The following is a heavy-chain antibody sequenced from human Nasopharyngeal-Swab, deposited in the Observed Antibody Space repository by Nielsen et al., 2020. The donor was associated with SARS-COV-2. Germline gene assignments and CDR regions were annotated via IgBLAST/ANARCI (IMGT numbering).Heavy chain of an antibody. J-gene: IGHJ5*02. CDR1: GYTFTSYA. D-gene: IGHD6-19*01. CDR3: AREPRSSGPGWFDP. CDR2: INTNTGNP. V-gene: IGHV7-4-1*02. Sequence: GESLKISCKASGYTFTSYAMNWVRQAPGQGLEWMGWINTNTGNPTYAQGFTGRFVFSLDTSVSTAYLQISSLKAEDTAVYYCAREPRSSGPGWFDPWGQGALVTVSS.